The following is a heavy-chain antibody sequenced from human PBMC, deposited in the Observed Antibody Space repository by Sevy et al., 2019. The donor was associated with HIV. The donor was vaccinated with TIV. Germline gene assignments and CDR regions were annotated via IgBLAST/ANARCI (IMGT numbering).Heavy chain of an antibody. CDR3: ARDCNSNTCLWGLDV. D-gene: IGHD2-2*01. V-gene: IGHV3-7*03. J-gene: IGHJ6*02. CDR2: IKVDGSEK. Sequence: GGSLRLSCASSGFTFSRYWMSWVRQAPGKGLEWVANIKVDGSEKYYVVSVKGRFTISRDNAKNSLYLQMNSLRAEDTAVYYWARDCNSNTCLWGLDVWGQGTTVTVSS. CDR1: GFTFSRYW.